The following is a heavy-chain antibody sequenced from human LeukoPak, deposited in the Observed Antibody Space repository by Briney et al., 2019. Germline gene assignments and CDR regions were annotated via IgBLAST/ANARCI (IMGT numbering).Heavy chain of an antibody. Sequence: GGSLRLSYAASGFTFSSYGMHWVRQAPGKGLEWVAVIWYDGSNKYYADSVKGRFTISRDNSKNTLYLQMNSLRAEDTAVYYCARNSLGYYYDSSGYYYFDYWGQGTLVTVSS. D-gene: IGHD3-22*01. CDR1: GFTFSSYG. CDR2: IWYDGSNK. J-gene: IGHJ4*02. CDR3: ARNSLGYYYDSSGYYYFDY. V-gene: IGHV3-33*01.